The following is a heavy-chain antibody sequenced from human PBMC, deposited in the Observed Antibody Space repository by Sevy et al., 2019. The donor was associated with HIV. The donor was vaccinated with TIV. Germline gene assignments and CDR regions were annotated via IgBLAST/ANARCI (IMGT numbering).Heavy chain of an antibody. CDR1: GYTFSDHF. D-gene: IGHD5-18*01. V-gene: IGHV1-2*06. CDR2: INPNSGDT. Sequence: ASVKVSCKASGYTFSDHFIHWVRQAPGQGLEWMGRINPNSGDTKYAQNFHGRVTLTRDTSIGSGYMELTSLRSDDTAVYYWGTPGGYRYGSPLEYRGPGTLVTVSS. CDR3: GTPGGYRYGSPLEY. J-gene: IGHJ4*02.